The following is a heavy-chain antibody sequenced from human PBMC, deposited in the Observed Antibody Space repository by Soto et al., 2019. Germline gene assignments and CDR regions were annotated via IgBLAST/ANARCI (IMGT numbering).Heavy chain of an antibody. V-gene: IGHV4-59*01. Sequence: QVQLQESGPGLVKPSETLSLTCTVSGGSISSYYWSWIRQPPGKGLEWIGFIFYSGSTSYNPSLRSRVTIFLDTSEYQFSLKLNSVPAADTAVYYCGSMIRDPGRSFDSWGQGTLVAVSS. CDR1: GGSISSYY. CDR3: GSMIRDPGRSFDS. CDR2: IFYSGST. J-gene: IGHJ5*01. D-gene: IGHD3-16*01.